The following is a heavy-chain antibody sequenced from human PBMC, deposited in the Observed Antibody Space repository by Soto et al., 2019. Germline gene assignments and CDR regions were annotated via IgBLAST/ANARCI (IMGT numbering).Heavy chain of an antibody. J-gene: IGHJ6*02. Sequence: WGSLRLSCAASGFTFSSYAMSWVRQAPGKGLEWVSAISGSGGSTYYADSVKGRFTISRDNSKNTLYLQMNSLRAEDTAVYYCARGSITMVPGRGYGMDVWGQGTTVTVSS. V-gene: IGHV3-23*01. D-gene: IGHD3-10*01. CDR3: ARGSITMVPGRGYGMDV. CDR2: ISGSGGST. CDR1: GFTFSSYA.